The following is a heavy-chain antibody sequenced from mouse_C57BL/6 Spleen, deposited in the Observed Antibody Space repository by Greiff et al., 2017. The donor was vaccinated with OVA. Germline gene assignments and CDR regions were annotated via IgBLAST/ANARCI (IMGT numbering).Heavy chain of an antibody. CDR3: ARPGTTVPFAY. Sequence: EVQLVESGGGLVKPGGSLKLSCAASGFTFSDYGMHWVRQAPEKGLEWVAYISSGSSTIYYADTVKGRFTISRDNAKNTLFLQMTSLRSEDTAMYYCARPGTTVPFAYWGQGTLVTVSA. D-gene: IGHD1-1*01. J-gene: IGHJ3*01. CDR2: ISSGSSTI. CDR1: GFTFSDYG. V-gene: IGHV5-17*01.